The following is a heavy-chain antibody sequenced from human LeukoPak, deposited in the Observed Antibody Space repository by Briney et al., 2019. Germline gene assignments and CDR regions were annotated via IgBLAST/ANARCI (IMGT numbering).Heavy chain of an antibody. D-gene: IGHD6-6*01. CDR1: GFTFSSYG. J-gene: IGHJ6*02. CDR2: IWYDGSNK. Sequence: GGSLRLSCAASGFTFSSYGMHWVRQAPGKGLEWVAVIWYDGSNKYYADSVKGRFTISRDNSKNTLYLQMNSLRAEDTAVYYCARERSSDYYYYYGMDVWGQGTTVTVSS. V-gene: IGHV3-33*01. CDR3: ARERSSDYYYYYGMDV.